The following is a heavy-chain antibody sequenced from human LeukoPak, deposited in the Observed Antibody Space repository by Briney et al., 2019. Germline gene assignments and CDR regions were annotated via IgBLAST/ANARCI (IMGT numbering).Heavy chain of an antibody. CDR2: ISHDGTVQ. D-gene: IGHD5-18*01. Sequence: GGSLRLPCAASGFTFSSYGMQWVRQAPGKGLEWVAVISHDGTVQHYADSVKGRFTISRDNSDNTLYLQMNSLRDEDTAMYYCAKEGTAMASSYFDYWGQGTLITVSS. V-gene: IGHV3-30*18. CDR1: GFTFSSYG. CDR3: AKEGTAMASSYFDY. J-gene: IGHJ4*02.